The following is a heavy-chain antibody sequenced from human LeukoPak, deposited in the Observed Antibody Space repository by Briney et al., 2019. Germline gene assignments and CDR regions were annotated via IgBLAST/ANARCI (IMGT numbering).Heavy chain of an antibody. D-gene: IGHD6-13*01. CDR3: ARDRRSSSWYDAFDI. V-gene: IGHV1-69*04. Sequence: SVKVSCKASGGTFSSYAISWVRQAPGQGLEWMGRIIPILGIANYAQEFQGRVTITADKSTSTAYMELSSLRSEDTAVYYCARDRRSSSWYDAFDIWGQGTMVTVSS. J-gene: IGHJ3*02. CDR1: GGTFSSYA. CDR2: IIPILGIA.